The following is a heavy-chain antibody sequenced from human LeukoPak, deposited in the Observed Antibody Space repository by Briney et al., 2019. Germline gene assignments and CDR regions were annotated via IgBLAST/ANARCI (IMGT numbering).Heavy chain of an antibody. CDR2: IYYSGST. J-gene: IGHJ4*02. CDR1: GGSISSYY. Sequence: KPSETLSLTCTVSGGSISSYYWSWIRQPPGKGLEWIGYIYYSGSTYYNPSLKSRVTISVDTSTNKFSLKLRSVTAADTAVYYCARGRDGYNYRFFDYWGQGTLVTVSS. D-gene: IGHD5-24*01. CDR3: ARGRDGYNYRFFDY. V-gene: IGHV4-59*01.